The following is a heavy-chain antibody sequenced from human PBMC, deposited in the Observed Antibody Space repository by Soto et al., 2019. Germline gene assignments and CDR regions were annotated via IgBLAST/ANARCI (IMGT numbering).Heavy chain of an antibody. J-gene: IGHJ3*02. CDR3: ATFPTVTRPRRAFDI. CDR2: IYYSGST. Sequence: PPESLSLTCTVSGASISSSFYYLGWIRQPPGQGLEWIGSIYYSGSTYYNPSLKSRVTISVDTSKNQFSLKLSSVTAADTAVYYCATFPTVTRPRRAFDIWGQGTMVTVSS. CDR1: GASISSSFYY. V-gene: IGHV4-39*01. D-gene: IGHD4-17*01.